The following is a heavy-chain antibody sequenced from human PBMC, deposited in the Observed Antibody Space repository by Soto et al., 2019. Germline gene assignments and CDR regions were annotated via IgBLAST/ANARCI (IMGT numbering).Heavy chain of an antibody. CDR1: GFTFSSYA. D-gene: IGHD6-19*01. J-gene: IGHJ4*02. Sequence: EVQLLESGGGLVQPGGSLRLSCAASGFTFSSYAMSWVRQAPGKGLEWVSAISGSGGSTYYADSVKGRFTISRDNSKNTLYLQMNSLRAEDTAVYYCAKDQSSGWYGFGYFDYWGQGTLVTVSS. CDR2: ISGSGGST. V-gene: IGHV3-23*01. CDR3: AKDQSSGWYGFGYFDY.